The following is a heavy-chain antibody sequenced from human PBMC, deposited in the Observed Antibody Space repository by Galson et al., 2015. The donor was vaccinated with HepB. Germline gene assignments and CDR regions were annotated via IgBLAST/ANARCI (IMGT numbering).Heavy chain of an antibody. D-gene: IGHD3-3*02. J-gene: IGHJ6*02. CDR3: ARDRIFARERISLRLKNYNFGMDV. CDR1: GYTFTGYY. V-gene: IGHV1-2*02. Sequence: SVKVSCKVSGYTFTGYYIHWVRQAPGQGLEWMGWIDPNSGGANFAQKFQGRATMTRDTSISTVYMGLSRLRSDDTAIYYCARDRIFARERISLRLKNYNFGMDVWGQGTTVTVSS. CDR2: IDPNSGGA.